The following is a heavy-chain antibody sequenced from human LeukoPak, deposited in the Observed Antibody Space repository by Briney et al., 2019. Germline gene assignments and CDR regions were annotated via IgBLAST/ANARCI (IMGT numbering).Heavy chain of an antibody. CDR3: ARHRFSSSSNYFDY. J-gene: IGHJ4*02. CDR2: IYTSGST. D-gene: IGHD6-13*01. CDR1: GDSISSGNYY. V-gene: IGHV4-61*02. Sequence: PSETLSLTCTVSGDSISSGNYYWSWIRQPAGKGLEWIGRIYTSGSTNYNPSLKSRVTISVDTSKNQFSLKVNSVTAADTAVYYCARHRFSSSSNYFDYWGQGTLVTVSS.